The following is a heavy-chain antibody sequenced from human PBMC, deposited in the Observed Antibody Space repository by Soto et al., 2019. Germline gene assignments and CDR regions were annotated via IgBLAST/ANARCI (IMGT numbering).Heavy chain of an antibody. D-gene: IGHD3-22*01. CDR3: ASDYSGYSADPEYYGVEV. V-gene: IGHV1-2*04. CDR1: GYTFTGYY. J-gene: IGHJ6*02. Sequence: GASVKVSCKASGYTFTGYYMHWVRQAPGQGLEWMGWINPNSGGTNYAQKFQGWVTMARDTSISTAYMELSRLRSDDTAVYYCASDYSGYSADPEYYGVEVWGQGTTVTVSS. CDR2: INPNSGGT.